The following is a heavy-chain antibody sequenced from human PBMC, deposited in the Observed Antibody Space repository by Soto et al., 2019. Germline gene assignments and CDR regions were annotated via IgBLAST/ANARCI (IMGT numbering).Heavy chain of an antibody. CDR2: LIPILGIA. V-gene: IGHV1-69*08. CDR3: ARDVTGYCSGGSCYS. Sequence: QVQLVQSGAEVKKPGSSVKVSCKASGGTFSSYTISWVRQAPGQGLEWMGRLIPILGIANYAQKFQGRVTIPADKPTSTDYMELRSMRTEDTAMYYCARDVTGYCSGGSCYSWGQGTLVTVSS. CDR1: GGTFSSYT. D-gene: IGHD2-15*01. J-gene: IGHJ4*02.